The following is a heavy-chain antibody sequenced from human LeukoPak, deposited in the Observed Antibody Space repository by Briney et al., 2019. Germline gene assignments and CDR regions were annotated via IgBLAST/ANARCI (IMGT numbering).Heavy chain of an antibody. V-gene: IGHV5-51*01. CDR3: ARHSSYSYFDY. D-gene: IGHD5-12*01. CDR1: GYSFTSYW. J-gene: IGHJ4*02. Sequence: GESLKISCKGSGYSFTSYWIGWVRQMPGKGLEWVGVIQPGDSDTRYSPSFQGQVTISADKSISTAYLQWSSLKASDTAIYYCARHSSYSYFDYWGQGTLVTVSS. CDR2: IQPGDSDT.